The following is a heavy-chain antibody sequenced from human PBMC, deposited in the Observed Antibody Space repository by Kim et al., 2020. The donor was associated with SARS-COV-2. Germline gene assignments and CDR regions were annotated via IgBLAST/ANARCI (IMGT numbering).Heavy chain of an antibody. J-gene: IGHJ6*02. CDR2: IYYSGST. Sequence: SETLSLTCTVSGGSVSSGRYYWSWIRQPPGKGLEWIGYIYYSGSTNYNPSLKSRVTISVDTSKNQFSLKLSSVTAADTAVYYCARGEGVTLYYYGMDVWGHGTTVTV. CDR1: GGSVSSGRYY. D-gene: IGHD2-21*02. V-gene: IGHV4-61*01. CDR3: ARGEGVTLYYYGMDV.